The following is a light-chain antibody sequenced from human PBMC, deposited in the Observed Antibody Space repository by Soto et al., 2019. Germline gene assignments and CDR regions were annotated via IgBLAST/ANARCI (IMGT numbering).Light chain of an antibody. J-gene: IGLJ2*01. CDR3: CSYAGSSTLL. CDR1: SSDVGGYNL. CDR2: EGS. V-gene: IGLV2-23*01. Sequence: QSALTQPASVSGSPGQSRTISCTGTSSDVGGYNLVSWYQQHPGKTPKLMIYEGSKRPAGVSNRFSGSKSGNTASLTNSGLQAEDEADYYCCSYAGSSTLLFGGGTKLPAL.